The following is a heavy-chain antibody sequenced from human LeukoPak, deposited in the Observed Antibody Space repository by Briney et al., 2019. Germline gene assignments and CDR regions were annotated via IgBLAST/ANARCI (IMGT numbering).Heavy chain of an antibody. CDR3: ARATRAPWVADDAFDI. J-gene: IGHJ3*02. Sequence: ASVKVSCKASGYTFTGYYMHWVRQAPGQGLEWTGWINPNSGGTNYAQKSQGRVTMTRDTSISTAYMELSRLRSDDTAVYYCARATRAPWVADDAFDIWGQGTMVTVSS. V-gene: IGHV1-2*02. CDR2: INPNSGGT. CDR1: GYTFTGYY. D-gene: IGHD1-26*01.